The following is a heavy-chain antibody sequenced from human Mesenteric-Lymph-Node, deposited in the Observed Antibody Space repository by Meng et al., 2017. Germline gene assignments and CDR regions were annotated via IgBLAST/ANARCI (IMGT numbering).Heavy chain of an antibody. V-gene: IGHV3-21*01. CDR2: ISSSSNYI. Sequence: EVQLVESGGGQVKPGGSLRLSCAASGFTFSSYSMNWVRRAPGKGLEWVSSISSSSNYIYSADSVKGRFTISRDNAKNSLYLQMNSLRAEDTAVYYCARDTPGLLFDYWGQGTLVTVSS. J-gene: IGHJ4*02. CDR1: GFTFSSYS. D-gene: IGHD5-18*01. CDR3: ARDTPGLLFDY.